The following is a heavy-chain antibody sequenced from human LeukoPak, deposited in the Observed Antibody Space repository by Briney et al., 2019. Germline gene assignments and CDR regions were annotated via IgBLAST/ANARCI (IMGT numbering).Heavy chain of an antibody. J-gene: IGHJ4*02. Sequence: SETLSLTCAVYGGSFSGYYWSWIRQPPGKGLEWIGGINHSGSTNYNPSLKSRVTISVDTSKNQFSLKLSSVTAADTAVYYCARGGQGLDYWGQGTLVTVSS. CDR3: ARGGQGLDY. V-gene: IGHV4-34*01. CDR2: INHSGST. CDR1: GGSFSGYY.